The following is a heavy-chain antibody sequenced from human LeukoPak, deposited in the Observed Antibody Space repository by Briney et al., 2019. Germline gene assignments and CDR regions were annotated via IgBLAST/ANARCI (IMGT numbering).Heavy chain of an antibody. J-gene: IGHJ6*03. CDR2: IYYSGST. CDR1: GGSISSSSYY. CDR3: ARDLGSGWYLYYYYYMDV. Sequence: SETLSLTCTVSGGSISSSSYYWGWIRQPPGKGLEWIGSIYYSGSTYYNPSLKSRVTISLDTSKNRFSLKLSSVTAADTAVYYCARDLGSGWYLYYYYYMDVWGKGTTVTVSS. D-gene: IGHD6-19*01. V-gene: IGHV4-39*07.